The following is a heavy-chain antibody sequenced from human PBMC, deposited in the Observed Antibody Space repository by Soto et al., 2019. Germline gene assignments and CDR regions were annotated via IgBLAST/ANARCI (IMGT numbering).Heavy chain of an antibody. V-gene: IGHV1-18*04. CDR2: ISGYNDNS. CDR3: ARDLGPPEAIGRSGYYYYGMDV. D-gene: IGHD3-3*01. CDR1: GYTFTSFG. Sequence: ASVKVSCKTSGYTFTSFGITWVRQAPGQGPEWMGWISGYNDNSHFAQKFQGRLTMTTDRSTSTAYMDLRSLRSDDTAVYYCARDLGPPEAIGRSGYYYYGMDVWGQGTTVTVSS. J-gene: IGHJ6*02.